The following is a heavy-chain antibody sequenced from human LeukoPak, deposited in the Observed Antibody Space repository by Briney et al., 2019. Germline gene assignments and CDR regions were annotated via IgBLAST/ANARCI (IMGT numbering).Heavy chain of an antibody. CDR1: GGTFSSYA. D-gene: IGHD6-6*01. CDR3: ASHAAQRVAFDI. J-gene: IGHJ3*02. CDR2: IIPIFGTA. V-gene: IGHV1-69*06. Sequence: SVKVSCKASGGTFSSYAISWVRQAPGQGLGWMGGIIPIFGTANYAQKFQGRVTITADKSTSTAYMELSSLRSEDTAVYYCASHAAQRVAFDIWGQGTMVTVSP.